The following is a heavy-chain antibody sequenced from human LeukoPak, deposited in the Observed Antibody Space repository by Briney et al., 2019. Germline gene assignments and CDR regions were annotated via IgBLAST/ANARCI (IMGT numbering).Heavy chain of an antibody. Sequence: PSETLSLTCSVSGGSITNYYWSWIRESPGKGLEWIGFIYNTGRTNYNPSLQSRVTMSIDTSKNQFSLKLSSVTAADTAVYYCARQGELAIDYWGQGTLVTVSS. J-gene: IGHJ4*02. CDR3: ARQGELAIDY. V-gene: IGHV4-59*08. CDR2: IYNTGRT. CDR1: GGSITNYY. D-gene: IGHD1-26*01.